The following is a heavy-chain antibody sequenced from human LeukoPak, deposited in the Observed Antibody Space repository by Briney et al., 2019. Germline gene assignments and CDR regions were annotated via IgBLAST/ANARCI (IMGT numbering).Heavy chain of an antibody. CDR1: GYTFTSYG. V-gene: IGHV1-18*04. CDR3: ARSLVAIVVVPAAIPPNWFDP. D-gene: IGHD2-2*02. Sequence: ASVKVSCKASGYTFTSYGISWVRQAPGQGLEWMGWISAYNGNTNYAQKLQGRVTMTTDTSTSTAYMELRSLRSDDTAVYYCARSLVAIVVVPAAIPPNWFDPGGQGTLVTVSS. CDR2: ISAYNGNT. J-gene: IGHJ5*02.